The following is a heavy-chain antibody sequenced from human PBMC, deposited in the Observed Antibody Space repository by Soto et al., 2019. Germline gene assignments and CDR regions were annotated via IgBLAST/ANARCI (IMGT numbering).Heavy chain of an antibody. CDR1: GYSFTSYW. CDR2: IYPGDSDT. Sequence: PGESLKISCTGSGYSFTSYWIGWVRQMPGKGLEWMGIIYPGDSDTRYSPSFQGQVTISADKSISTAYLQWSSLKASDTAMYYCARARVSGYYYVRAFDIWGQGTMVTVSS. D-gene: IGHD3-22*01. V-gene: IGHV5-51*01. J-gene: IGHJ3*02. CDR3: ARARVSGYYYVRAFDI.